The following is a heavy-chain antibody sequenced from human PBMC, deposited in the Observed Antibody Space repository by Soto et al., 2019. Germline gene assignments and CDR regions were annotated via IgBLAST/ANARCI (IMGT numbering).Heavy chain of an antibody. CDR3: AHLIYDSSGDFDY. J-gene: IGHJ4*02. CDR2: IYWDDDK. CDR1: GFSLSTSGVG. Sequence: QITLKESGPTLVKPTQTLKLTCTFSGFSLSTSGVGVGWIRQPPGKALEWLALIYWDDDKRYRPSLKNRLTIHKDPSQNHMVLTMTNMDHVDTATYYCAHLIYDSSGDFDYWGQGTLVTVSS. D-gene: IGHD3-22*01. V-gene: IGHV2-5*02.